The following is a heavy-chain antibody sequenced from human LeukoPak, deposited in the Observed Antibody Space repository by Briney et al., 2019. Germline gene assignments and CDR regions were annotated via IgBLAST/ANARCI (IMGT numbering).Heavy chain of an antibody. V-gene: IGHV1-24*01. CDR2: FDPEERKR. J-gene: IGHJ4*02. Sequence: ASVKVSCKVSGYTLSDLSMHWVRQTPGKGLKWMGGFDPEERKRIYAQNFQGRVTMTEDTSTDTAYMELSSLRSEDTAVYYCATVVGYYQSFDYWGQGTLVTVS. CDR3: ATVVGYYQSFDY. D-gene: IGHD1-26*01. CDR1: GYTLSDLS.